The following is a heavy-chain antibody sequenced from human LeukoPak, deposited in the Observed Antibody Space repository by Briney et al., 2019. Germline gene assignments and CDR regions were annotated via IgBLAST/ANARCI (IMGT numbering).Heavy chain of an antibody. Sequence: PGGSLRLSCAASGXTFSSYWMSWVRQAPGKGLEWVANIKQDGSEKYYVDSVNGRFTISRDNAKNSLYLQMNSLRAEDTAVYYCARACGSSWYGFDYWGQGTLVTVSS. J-gene: IGHJ4*02. CDR1: GXTFSSYW. CDR3: ARACGSSWYGFDY. V-gene: IGHV3-7*05. D-gene: IGHD6-13*01. CDR2: IKQDGSEK.